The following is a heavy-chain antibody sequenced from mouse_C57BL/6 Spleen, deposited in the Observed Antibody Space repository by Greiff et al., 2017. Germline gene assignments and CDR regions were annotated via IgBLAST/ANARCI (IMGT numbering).Heavy chain of an antibody. CDR1: GYTFTSYW. D-gene: IGHD2-4*01. CDR3: AREGDYDGFDY. CDR2: IHPNSGST. J-gene: IGHJ2*01. Sequence: QVQLQQSGAELVKPGASVKLSCKASGYTFTSYWMHWVKQRPGQGLEWIGMIHPNSGSTNYNEKFKSKATLTVDKSSSTAYMQLSSLTSEDSAVYYCAREGDYDGFDYWGQGTTLTVSS. V-gene: IGHV1-64*01.